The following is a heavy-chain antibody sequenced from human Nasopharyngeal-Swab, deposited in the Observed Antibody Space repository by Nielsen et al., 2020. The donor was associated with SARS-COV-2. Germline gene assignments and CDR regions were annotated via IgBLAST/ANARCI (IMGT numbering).Heavy chain of an antibody. Sequence: GGSLRLSCAASGFTFSSYWVHWVRQAPGKGLVWVSRINSDGSSTSYADSVKGRFTISRDNAKNTLYLQMNSLRAEDTAVYYCARAGYDFGLGYWGQGTLVTVSS. CDR2: INSDGSST. CDR1: GFTFSSYW. J-gene: IGHJ4*02. V-gene: IGHV3-74*01. CDR3: ARAGYDFGLGY. D-gene: IGHD5-12*01.